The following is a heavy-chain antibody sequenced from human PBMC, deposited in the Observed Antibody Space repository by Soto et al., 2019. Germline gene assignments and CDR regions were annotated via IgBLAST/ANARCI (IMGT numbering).Heavy chain of an antibody. J-gene: IGHJ4*02. CDR3: ARDPYLGDHQY. Sequence: QVQLVHAGGEWKKPGASVKVSCKTSGDTFTTYGISWVRQAPGQGLEWVGWISAYSGKTHYAQKFQGKVTMTTDTSTHTAYLELRSLRSDDTAVYYCARDPYLGDHQYWGQGTLVTVSA. CDR1: GDTFTTYG. D-gene: IGHD3-16*01. V-gene: IGHV1-18*01. CDR2: ISAYSGKT.